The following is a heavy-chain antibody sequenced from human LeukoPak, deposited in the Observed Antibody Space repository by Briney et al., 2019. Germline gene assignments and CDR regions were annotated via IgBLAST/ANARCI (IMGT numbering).Heavy chain of an antibody. J-gene: IGHJ4*02. V-gene: IGHV4-39*07. D-gene: IGHD6-13*01. CDR3: ARASGSSWLTYDY. CDR1: GGSISSDSYY. Sequence: PSETLSLTCTVSGGSISSDSYYWGWIRQPPGKGLEWIGSIYYSGNTYYNPSLKSRLTISVDTSKSHFSLKLSSVTAADTAVFYCARASGSSWLTYDYWGQGTLVTVSS. CDR2: IYYSGNT.